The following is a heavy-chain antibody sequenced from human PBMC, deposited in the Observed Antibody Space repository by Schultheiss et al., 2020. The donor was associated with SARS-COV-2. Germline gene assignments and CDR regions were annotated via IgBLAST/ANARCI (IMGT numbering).Heavy chain of an antibody. D-gene: IGHD4-17*01. V-gene: IGHV3-48*01. CDR1: GFTFSTYS. CDR2: ISGSSTAI. J-gene: IGHJ4*02. CDR3: ARVAMTTVTELDY. Sequence: GGSLRLSCAASGFTFSTYSMNWVRQAPGKGLEWLSYISGSSTAIHYADSVKGRFTISRDNAKNSLILEMNSLRAEDTAVYYCARVAMTTVTELDYWGQGTLVTVSS.